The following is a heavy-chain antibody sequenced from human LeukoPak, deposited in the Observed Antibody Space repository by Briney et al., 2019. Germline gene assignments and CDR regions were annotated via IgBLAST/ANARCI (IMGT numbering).Heavy chain of an antibody. CDR1: GFTFSSYA. D-gene: IGHD3-22*01. CDR3: AKVGYYYDSSGYYGQSDY. CDR2: ISGSGGST. V-gene: IGHV3-23*01. J-gene: IGHJ4*02. Sequence: GGSLRLSCAASGFTFSSYAMSWVRQAPGKGLEWVSAISGSGGSTYYADSVKGRFTISRDNSKNTLYLQMNSLRAEDTAVYYCAKVGYYYDSSGYYGQSDYWGQGTLVTVSS.